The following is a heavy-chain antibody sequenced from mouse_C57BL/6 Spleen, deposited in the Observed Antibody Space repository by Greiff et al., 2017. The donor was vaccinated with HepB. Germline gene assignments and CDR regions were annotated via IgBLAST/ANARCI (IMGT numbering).Heavy chain of an antibody. V-gene: IGHV5S21*01. CDR3: TRRNYGSSYDY. J-gene: IGHJ2*01. Sequence: EVQGVESGEGLVKPGGSLKLSCAASGFTFSSYAMSWVRQTPEKRLEWVAYISSGGDYIYYADTVKGRFTISRDNARNTLYLQMSSLKSEDTAMYYCTRRNYGSSYDYWGQGTTLTVSS. CDR1: GFTFSSYA. D-gene: IGHD1-1*01. CDR2: ISSGGDYI.